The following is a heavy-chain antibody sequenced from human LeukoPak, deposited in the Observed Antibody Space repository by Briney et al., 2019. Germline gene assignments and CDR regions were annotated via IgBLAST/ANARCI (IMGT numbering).Heavy chain of an antibody. Sequence: GSLRLSCAASEFPFSSYWMSWVRQAPGKGLEWVASIKQDGSEKYYVDSVRGRFTISRDNANNSLYLQMNCLRAEDTAMYYCARDGGYCSGGTCYSTHWGQGSLVTVSS. CDR2: IKQDGSEK. J-gene: IGHJ4*02. CDR3: ARDGGYCSGGTCYSTH. CDR1: EFPFSSYW. D-gene: IGHD2-15*01. V-gene: IGHV3-7*03.